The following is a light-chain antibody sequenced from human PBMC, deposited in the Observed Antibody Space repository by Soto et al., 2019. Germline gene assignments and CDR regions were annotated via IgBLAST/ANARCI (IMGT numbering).Light chain of an antibody. CDR2: EVS. Sequence: QSVLTQPPSASGSPGQSVTISCTGTSSDIGGYNYVSWYQQHPGKAPKLMIYEVSKRPSGVPDRFSGSKSGNTASLTVSGLQAEDEADYYCCSYAGGSNWVFGGGTKLTVL. CDR1: SSDIGGYNY. V-gene: IGLV2-8*01. CDR3: CSYAGGSNWV. J-gene: IGLJ3*02.